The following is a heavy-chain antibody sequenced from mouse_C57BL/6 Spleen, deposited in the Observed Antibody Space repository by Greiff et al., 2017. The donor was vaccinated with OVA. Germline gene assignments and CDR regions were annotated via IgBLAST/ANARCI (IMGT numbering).Heavy chain of an antibody. D-gene: IGHD4-1*01. V-gene: IGHV5-4*01. J-gene: IGHJ2*01. CDR1: GFTFSSYA. CDR3: ARDDWDGGGFDY. Sequence: EVMLVESGGGLVKPGGSLKLSCAASGFTFSSYAMSWVRQTPEKRLEWVATISDGGSYTYYPDNVKGRFTISRDNAKNNLYLQMSHLKSEDTAMYYCARDDWDGGGFDYWGQGTTFTVSS. CDR2: ISDGGSYT.